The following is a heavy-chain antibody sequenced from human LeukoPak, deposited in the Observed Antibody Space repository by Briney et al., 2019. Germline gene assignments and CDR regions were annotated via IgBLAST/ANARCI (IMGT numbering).Heavy chain of an antibody. CDR1: GFTFSSYS. D-gene: IGHD5-12*01. Sequence: PGGSLRLSCAASGFTFSSYSMNWVRQAPGKGLEWVSSISSSSSYIYYADSVKGRFTISRDNAKNSLYLQMNSLRAEDTAVYYCARDRDIVATIFYYWGQGTLVTVSS. V-gene: IGHV3-21*01. CDR3: ARDRDIVATIFYY. J-gene: IGHJ4*02. CDR2: ISSSSSYI.